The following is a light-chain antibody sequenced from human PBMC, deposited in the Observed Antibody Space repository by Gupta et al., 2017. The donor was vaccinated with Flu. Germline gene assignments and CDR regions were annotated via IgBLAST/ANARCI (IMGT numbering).Light chain of an antibody. V-gene: IGKV3-20*01. CDR3: QQYDSSPFT. J-gene: IGKJ4*01. Sequence: GTLSLSPGERATLSCRASQRFTRNYLAWYQQKPGQAPRLLIYDVSSRATGIPDRFSGSGSGTDFTLIISRLEPEDFAIYFCQQYDSSPFTFGGGTKVEIK. CDR1: QRFTRNY. CDR2: DVS.